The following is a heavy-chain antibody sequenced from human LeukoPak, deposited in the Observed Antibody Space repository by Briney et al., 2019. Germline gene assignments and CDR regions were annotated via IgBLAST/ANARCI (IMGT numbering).Heavy chain of an antibody. CDR3: ATRYYMDV. CDR1: GYTFTSYG. J-gene: IGHJ6*03. Sequence: ASVKVSCKASGYTFTSYGISWVRQAPGQGLEWLGWINTNTGNPTYGQGFTGRFVFSMDTSVSTAYLQISSLKAEDTAVYYCATRYYMDVWGKGTTVIVSS. CDR2: INTNTGNP. V-gene: IGHV7-4-1*02.